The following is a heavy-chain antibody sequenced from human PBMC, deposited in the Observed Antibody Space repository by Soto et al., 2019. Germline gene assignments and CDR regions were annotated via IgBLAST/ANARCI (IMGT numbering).Heavy chain of an antibody. CDR3: ARGTTFDP. V-gene: IGHV4-61*01. CDR2: IYYSGST. Sequence: QVQLQESGPGLVKPSETLSLTCTVSGNSVRSDSYYWSWIRQPPGKGLEWIGYIYYSGSTNYNPSLKSRVTTSLDTSKNQISLKLTSVTAADTAVYYCARGTTFDPWGQGTLVTVSS. J-gene: IGHJ5*02. CDR1: GNSVRSDSYY. D-gene: IGHD2-2*01.